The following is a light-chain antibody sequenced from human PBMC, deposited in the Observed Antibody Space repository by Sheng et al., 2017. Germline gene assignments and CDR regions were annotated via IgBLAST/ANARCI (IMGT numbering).Light chain of an antibody. CDR1: QGISSY. Sequence: DIQMTQSPSTLSASVGDRVTVTCRASQGISSYLAWYQQKPGKAPKLLIYAASTLQSGVPSRFSGSGSGTEFTLTISSLQPEDFAIYYCLQYYSYPLTFGQGTKLESK. V-gene: IGKV1-9*01. CDR2: AAS. J-gene: IGKJ2*01. CDR3: LQYYSYPLT.